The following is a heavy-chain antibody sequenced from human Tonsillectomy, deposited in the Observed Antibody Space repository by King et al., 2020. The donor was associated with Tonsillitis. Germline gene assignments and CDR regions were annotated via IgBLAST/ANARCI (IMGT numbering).Heavy chain of an antibody. CDR2: IYTSGST. CDR1: GGSISSYY. D-gene: IGHD3-10*01. Sequence: QLQESGPGLVKPSETLSLTCTVSGGSISSYYWSWLRQPAGKGLEWIGRIYTSGSTNYNPSLKSRVTMSVDTSKNQFSLKLSSVTAADTAVYYCAREAGGTLWFGESYYFDYWGQGTLVTVSS. V-gene: IGHV4-4*07. CDR3: AREAGGTLWFGESYYFDY. J-gene: IGHJ4*02.